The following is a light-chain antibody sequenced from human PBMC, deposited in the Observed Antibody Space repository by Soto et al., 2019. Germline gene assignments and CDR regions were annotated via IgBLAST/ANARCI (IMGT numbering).Light chain of an antibody. CDR2: GAS. Sequence: EIVMTQSPATLSVSIGERATLSCRASQNVSSKLAWYQQKPGQAPRLLIYGASTRATGIPARFTGSGSGTEFTLTTSSLQSEDFGIYYCQQYNDWPPQLTFGGGTKVEIK. CDR1: QNVSSK. J-gene: IGKJ4*01. V-gene: IGKV3-15*01. CDR3: QQYNDWPPQLT.